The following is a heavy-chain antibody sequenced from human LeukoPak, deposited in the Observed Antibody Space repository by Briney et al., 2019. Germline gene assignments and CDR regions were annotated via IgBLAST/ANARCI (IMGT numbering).Heavy chain of an antibody. Sequence: GGSLRLSCAASGFTFSSYDIHWVRQAPGKGLEWVAVIWYGGSNKYYADSLKGRITMSRDNSKNTLYLQMKRLRAEDTAVYYCARGLHRSGWSTAFDTWGQGTMVTVSP. V-gene: IGHV3-33*01. CDR1: GFTFSSYD. J-gene: IGHJ3*02. CDR2: IWYGGSNK. D-gene: IGHD6-19*01. CDR3: ARGLHRSGWSTAFDT.